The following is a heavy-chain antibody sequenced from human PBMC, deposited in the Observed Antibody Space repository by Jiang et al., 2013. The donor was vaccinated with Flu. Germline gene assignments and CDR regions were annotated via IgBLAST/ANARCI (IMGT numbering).Heavy chain of an antibody. Sequence: GSGLVKPSETLSLTCAVSGYSISSGYYWGWIRQPPGKGLEWIGSIYHSGSTYYNPSLKSRVTISVDTSKNQFSLKLSSVTAADTAVYYCASITMVRGVLEYFQHWGQGTLVTVSS. V-gene: IGHV4-38-2*01. D-gene: IGHD3-10*01. CDR2: IYHSGST. CDR1: GYSISSGYY. J-gene: IGHJ1*01. CDR3: ASITMVRGVLEYFQH.